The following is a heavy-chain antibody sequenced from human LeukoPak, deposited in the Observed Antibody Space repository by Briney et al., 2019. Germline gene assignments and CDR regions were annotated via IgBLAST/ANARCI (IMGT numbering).Heavy chain of an antibody. J-gene: IGHJ4*02. D-gene: IGHD6-13*01. V-gene: IGHV3-66*01. CDR2: IYSGGST. CDR1: GFDVSSNY. Sequence: GGSLRLSCAVSGFDVSSNYLNWVRQAPGKGPEWVSVIYSGGSTYYADSVKGRFTISRDNSKNTLYLQMNSLRAEDTAVYHCARVDSRTAQFDYWGQGTLVTVSS. CDR3: ARVDSRTAQFDY.